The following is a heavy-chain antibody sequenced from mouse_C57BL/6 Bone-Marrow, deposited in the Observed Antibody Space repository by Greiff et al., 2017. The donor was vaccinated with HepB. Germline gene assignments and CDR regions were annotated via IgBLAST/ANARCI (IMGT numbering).Heavy chain of an antibody. D-gene: IGHD1-1*01. CDR3: ARWRVDLLGMDY. J-gene: IGHJ4*01. Sequence: VQLQQSGAELMKPGASVKLSCKATGYTFTGYWIEWVKQRPGHGLEWIGEILPGSGSTNYNGKFKGKATLTADKSSSTAYMQLSSLTSEDSAVYFCARWRVDLLGMDYWGQGTSVTVSS. CDR1: GYTFTGYW. CDR2: ILPGSGST. V-gene: IGHV1-9*01.